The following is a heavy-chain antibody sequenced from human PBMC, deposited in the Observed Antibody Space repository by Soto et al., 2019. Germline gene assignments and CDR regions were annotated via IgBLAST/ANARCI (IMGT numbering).Heavy chain of an antibody. J-gene: IGHJ4*02. V-gene: IGHV1-69*01. D-gene: IGHD3-22*01. CDR2: IIPIFGTA. CDR1: GGTFSSYA. Sequence: QVQLVQSGAAVKKPGSSVKVSCKASGGTFSSYAISWVRQAPGQGLEWMGGIIPIFGTANYAQKFQGRVTITADESTSTAYMELSSLRSEDTAVYYCARGPRDYYDSSGYSFDYWGQGTLVTVSS. CDR3: ARGPRDYYDSSGYSFDY.